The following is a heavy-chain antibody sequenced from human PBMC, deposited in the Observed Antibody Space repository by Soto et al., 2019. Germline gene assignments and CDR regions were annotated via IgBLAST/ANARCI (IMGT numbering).Heavy chain of an antibody. J-gene: IGHJ4*02. CDR1: GYTFTSYG. CDR2: ISAYNGNT. D-gene: IGHD6-19*01. Sequence: GASVKVSCKASGYTFTSYGISWVRQAPGQGLEWMGWISAYNGNTNYAQKLQGRVTMTTDTSTSTAYMELRSLRSDDTAVYYCARVREQWLVRGPGDFGCWGWGTLVTVSS. CDR3: ARVREQWLVRGPGDFGC. V-gene: IGHV1-18*01.